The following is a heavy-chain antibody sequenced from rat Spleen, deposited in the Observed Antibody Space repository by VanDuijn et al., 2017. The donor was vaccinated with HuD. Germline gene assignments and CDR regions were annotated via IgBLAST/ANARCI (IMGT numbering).Heavy chain of an antibody. Sequence: EVQLVESGGGLVQPGRSLKLSCTASGFTFSTFPMVWVRQAPAKGLEWVAAISPSGVTYYRDSVKGRFTVSRENAKNTLYFLIDSLRSEDTATYYCVRQDTSGYSNWFTYWGQGTLVTVSS. CDR2: ISPSGVT. J-gene: IGHJ3*01. V-gene: IGHV5S23*01. D-gene: IGHD4-3*01. CDR1: GFTFSTFP. CDR3: VRQDTSGYSNWFTY.